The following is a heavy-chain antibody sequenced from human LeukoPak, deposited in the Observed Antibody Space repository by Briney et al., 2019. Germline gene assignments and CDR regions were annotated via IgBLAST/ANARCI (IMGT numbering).Heavy chain of an antibody. Sequence: GGSLRLSCAASGFTFSGYTMNWVRQAPGKGLEWVSSISSSSSYIYYTDSVKGRFTISRDNAKKSLYLQMNSLRAEDTAVYYCVIGHDFSVAYNWFDPWGQGTLVTVSS. CDR2: ISSSSSYI. D-gene: IGHD3-3*01. J-gene: IGHJ5*02. CDR3: VIGHDFSVAYNWFDP. V-gene: IGHV3-21*01. CDR1: GFTFSGYT.